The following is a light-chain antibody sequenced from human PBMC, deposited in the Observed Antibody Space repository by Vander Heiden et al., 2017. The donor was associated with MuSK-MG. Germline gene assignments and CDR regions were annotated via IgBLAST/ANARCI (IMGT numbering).Light chain of an antibody. J-gene: IGKJ5*01. CDR1: RSVLYNSNNKNY. CDR3: QQYYSTPIT. V-gene: IGKV4-1*01. Sequence: DIVMTQSPDSLAVSLGERATINCTSSRSVLYNSNNKNYLAWYQQKPGQPPKLLIYWASTRESGVPDRFSGSGSGTDFTLTISSLQAEDVAVYYCQQYYSTPITFGQGTRLEIK. CDR2: WAS.